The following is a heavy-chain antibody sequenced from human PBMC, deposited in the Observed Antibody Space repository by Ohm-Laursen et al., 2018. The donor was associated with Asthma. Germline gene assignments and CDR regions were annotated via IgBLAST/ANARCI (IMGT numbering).Heavy chain of an antibody. D-gene: IGHD3-10*01. CDR3: AVSIYAYGEGAY. Sequence: SPRLSCAASGFTFSNFAMHWVRQAPGKGLEWVSIITSDGSWTSYADSVKGRFTISRDNSKNTLYMQMNSLRAEDTAFYYCAVSIYAYGEGAYWGQGTLVTVSS. J-gene: IGHJ4*02. V-gene: IGHV3-30-3*01. CDR1: GFTFSNFA. CDR2: ITSDGSWT.